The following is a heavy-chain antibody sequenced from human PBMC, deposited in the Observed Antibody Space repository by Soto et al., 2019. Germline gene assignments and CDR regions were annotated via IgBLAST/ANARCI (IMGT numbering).Heavy chain of an antibody. CDR2: ISAYNGNT. J-gene: IGHJ5*02. CDR3: AAHSSSWSWSPVWLDP. D-gene: IGHD6-13*01. CDR1: GGTFSSYA. V-gene: IGHV1-18*01. Sequence: GASVKVSCKASGGTFSSYAISWVRQAPGQGLEWMGWISAYNGNTNYAQKLQGRVTMTTDTSTSTAYMELRSLRSDDTAVYYCAAHSSSWSWSPVWLDPWGQGTLVTVSS.